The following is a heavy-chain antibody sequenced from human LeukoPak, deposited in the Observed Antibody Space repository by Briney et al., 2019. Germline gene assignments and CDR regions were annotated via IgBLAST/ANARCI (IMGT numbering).Heavy chain of an antibody. CDR1: GYTFTGYY. CDR2: INPNSGGT. J-gene: IGHJ3*02. V-gene: IGHV1-2*02. D-gene: IGHD1-26*01. Sequence: ASVKASCKASGYTFTGYYMHWVRQAPGQGLEWMGWINPNSGGTNYAQKLQGRVTMTTDTSTSTAYMELRSLRSDDTAVYYCARSGSYYPNDAFDIWGQGTMVTVSS. CDR3: ARSGSYYPNDAFDI.